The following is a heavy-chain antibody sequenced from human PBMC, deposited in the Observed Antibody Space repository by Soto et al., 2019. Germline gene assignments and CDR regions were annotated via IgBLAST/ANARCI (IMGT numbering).Heavy chain of an antibody. J-gene: IGHJ6*02. CDR1: GYTFTGYY. CDR2: INPNSGGT. CDR3: ARVEVDCSSTSCSLYGMDV. Sequence: XSVKVSCEASGYTFTGYYMHWVRQAPVQGLEWMGWINPNSGGTNYAQKFQGRVTMTRDTSISTAYMELSRLRSDDTAVYYCARVEVDCSSTSCSLYGMDVWGQGTTVTVSS. V-gene: IGHV1-2*02. D-gene: IGHD2-2*01.